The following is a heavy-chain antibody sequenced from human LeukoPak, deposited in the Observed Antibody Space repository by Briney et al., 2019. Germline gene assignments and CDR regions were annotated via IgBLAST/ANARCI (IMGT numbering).Heavy chain of an antibody. CDR3: ARGGSRSYTGSTLDY. Sequence: SETLSLTCTVSSGSISAYYWNWIRQPPGKGLEWIGSVYYSGSTNYNPSLKSRVTISVDTSKNRFSLNLSSVTAADTAVYYCARGGSRSYTGSTLDYWGQGTLVTVSS. J-gene: IGHJ4*02. V-gene: IGHV4-59*01. CDR2: VYYSGST. D-gene: IGHD2-2*02. CDR1: SGSISAYY.